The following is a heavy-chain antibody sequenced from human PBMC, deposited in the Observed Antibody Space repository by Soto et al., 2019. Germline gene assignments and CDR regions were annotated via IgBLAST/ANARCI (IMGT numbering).Heavy chain of an antibody. V-gene: IGHV3-23*01. CDR3: ARDRVRVISVVLTDKLSVFGF. CDR2: ISASGDDT. D-gene: IGHD3-22*01. J-gene: IGHJ4*02. Sequence: EVQLLESGGGLVQRGGSLRLSCAASGFTFNSHVMSWFRQAPGKGLEWVSSISASGDDTFYADSAKGRFTISRDNSKNIMYLGIHSLGAEQTADYYCARDRVRVISVVLTDKLSVFGFLVQGSRVTVSS. CDR1: GFTFNSHV.